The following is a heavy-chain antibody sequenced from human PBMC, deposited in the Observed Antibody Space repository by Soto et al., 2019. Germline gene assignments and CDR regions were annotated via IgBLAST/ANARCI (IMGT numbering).Heavy chain of an antibody. Sequence: QITLKESGPTLVKPTQTLTLTCSFSGFSLSSSGVAVGWIRQPPGKALEWLALLYWDDDERYSPSLQRRLPISKDTSKNQVVLRMTNMDPSDTGTYYCAHRRGAAAVAYWGQGTLVTVSS. J-gene: IGHJ4*02. V-gene: IGHV2-5*02. CDR1: GFSLSSSGVA. CDR2: LYWDDDE. D-gene: IGHD6-13*01. CDR3: AHRRGAAAVAY.